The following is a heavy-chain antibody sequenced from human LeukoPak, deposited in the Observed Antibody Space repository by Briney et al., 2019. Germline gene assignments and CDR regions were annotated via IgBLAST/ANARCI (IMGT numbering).Heavy chain of an antibody. J-gene: IGHJ4*02. CDR1: GYTFTGYY. CDR3: ARDIYCGGDCSYFDY. V-gene: IGHV1-2*02. Sequence: GASVKVSCKASGYTFTGYYMHWVRQAPGQGLEWMGWINPNSGGTNYAQKFQGRVTMTRDTSISTAYMELSRLRSDDTAVYYCARDIYCGGDCSYFDYWGQGTLVTVS. D-gene: IGHD2-21*02. CDR2: INPNSGGT.